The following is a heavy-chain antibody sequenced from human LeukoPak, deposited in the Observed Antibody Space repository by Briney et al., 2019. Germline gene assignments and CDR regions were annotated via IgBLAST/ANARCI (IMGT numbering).Heavy chain of an antibody. CDR1: GYTFSDYY. Sequence: ASVKVSCKSSGYTFSDYYIHWVRQAPGGGLQWLGRVDPEDAKAVYSGNLQGRVTITADSFSDSTYMFLSSLTSEDTAFYYCATSGRSSLAFDVWGQGTVVTVSS. J-gene: IGHJ3*01. CDR2: VDPEDAKA. V-gene: IGHV1-69-2*01. D-gene: IGHD3-10*01. CDR3: ATSGRSSLAFDV.